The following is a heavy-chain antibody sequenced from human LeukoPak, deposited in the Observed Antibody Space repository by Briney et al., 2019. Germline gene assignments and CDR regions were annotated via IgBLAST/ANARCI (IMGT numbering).Heavy chain of an antibody. J-gene: IGHJ4*02. CDR2: ISDSGGGT. CDR1: GFTFNTYS. V-gene: IGHV3-23*01. CDR3: DGADF. Sequence: GGSLRLSCAASGFTFNTYSMNWARQAPGKGLEWVSTISDSGGGTFYADSVKGRFTISRDNSKNTLYLQMNSLRADDTAVYYCDGADFWGQGTLVTVSS.